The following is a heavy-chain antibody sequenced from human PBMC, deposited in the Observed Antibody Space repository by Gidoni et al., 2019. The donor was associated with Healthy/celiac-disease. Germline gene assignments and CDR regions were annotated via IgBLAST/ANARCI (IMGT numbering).Heavy chain of an antibody. CDR2: ISSSGSTI. CDR3: ARVPSSSSYYYYYYYMDV. CDR1: GFTLSAYY. J-gene: IGHJ6*03. D-gene: IGHD6-6*01. Sequence: QVQLVASGGGVVKPGGSLRLSCADSGFTLSAYYTSWILQAPGKGLEWFSSISSSGSTIYYADSVKGRFTISRDSAKHSLFLQMNSLRAEDTAVYYCARVPSSSSYYYYYYYMDVWGKGTTVTVSS. V-gene: IGHV3-11*01.